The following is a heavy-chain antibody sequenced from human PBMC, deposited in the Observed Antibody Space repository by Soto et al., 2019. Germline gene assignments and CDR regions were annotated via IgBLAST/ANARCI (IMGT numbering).Heavy chain of an antibody. V-gene: IGHV4-31*03. CDR2: IYYSGST. CDR3: ARETPRGYSYGSFDY. J-gene: IGHJ4*02. CDR1: GGSISSGGYY. D-gene: IGHD5-18*01. Sequence: QVQLQESGPGLVKPSQTLSLTCTVSGGSISSGGYYWSWIRQHPGKGLEWVGYIYYSGSTYYNPSLKGRVTISVDTSKAPFSLKVSSVTAADTALYYCARETPRGYSYGSFDYWGQGTLVTVSS.